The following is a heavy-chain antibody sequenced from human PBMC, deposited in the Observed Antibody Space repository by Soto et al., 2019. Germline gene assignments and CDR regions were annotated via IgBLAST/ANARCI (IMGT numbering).Heavy chain of an antibody. Sequence: SETLSHTCAVYGGSFSGYYWSWIRQPPGKGLEWIGEINHSGSTNYNPSLKSRVTISVDTSKNQFSLKLSSVTAADTAVYYCARSTNRISSGMDVWGKGTTVTVSS. CDR3: ARSTNRISSGMDV. CDR2: INHSGST. CDR1: GGSFSGYY. J-gene: IGHJ6*03. V-gene: IGHV4-34*01.